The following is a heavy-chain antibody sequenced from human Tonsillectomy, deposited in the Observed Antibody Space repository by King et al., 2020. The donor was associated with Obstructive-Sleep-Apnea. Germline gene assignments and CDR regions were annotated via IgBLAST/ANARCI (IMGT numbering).Heavy chain of an antibody. V-gene: IGHV3-23*04. CDR1: GFTFSSYA. J-gene: IGHJ4*02. Sequence: VQLVESGGGMVQPGGSLRLSCAASGFTFSSYAISWVRQAPGEGLEWVSAINTRGTTFYAGSVGGRFTISRDNSKYTVDLQVNSLRAEDTALYYCAKEGGGSGVYWVDSWGQGTLVTVSS. D-gene: IGHD3-10*01. CDR2: INTRGTT. CDR3: AKEGGGSGVYWVDS.